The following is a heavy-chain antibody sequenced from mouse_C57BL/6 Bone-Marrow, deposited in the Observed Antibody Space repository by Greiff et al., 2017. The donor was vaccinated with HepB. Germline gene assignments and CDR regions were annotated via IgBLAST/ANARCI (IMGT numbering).Heavy chain of an antibody. D-gene: IGHD4-1*01. CDR1: GYTFTSYW. J-gene: IGHJ2*01. Sequence: QVQLQQPGAELVRPGTSVKLSCKASGYTFTSYWMHWVKQRPGQGLEWIGVIDPSDSYTNYNQKFKGKATLTVDTSSSTAYMQLSRLTSEDSAVYYCARPTGAVDYWGQGTTLTVSS. CDR3: ARPTGAVDY. CDR2: IDPSDSYT. V-gene: IGHV1-59*01.